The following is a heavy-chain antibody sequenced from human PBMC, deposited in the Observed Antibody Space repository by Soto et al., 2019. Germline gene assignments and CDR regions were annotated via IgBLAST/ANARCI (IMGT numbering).Heavy chain of an antibody. J-gene: IGHJ5*02. D-gene: IGHD3-10*01. Sequence: NPSETLSLTCAVSGYSISSGYYWGWIRQPPGKGLEWIGSIYHSGSTYYNPSLKSRVTISVDTSKNQFSLKLSSVTAADTAVYYCARGFGALFGWFDPWGQGTLVTSPQ. CDR3: ARGFGALFGWFDP. V-gene: IGHV4-38-2*01. CDR1: GYSISSGYY. CDR2: IYHSGST.